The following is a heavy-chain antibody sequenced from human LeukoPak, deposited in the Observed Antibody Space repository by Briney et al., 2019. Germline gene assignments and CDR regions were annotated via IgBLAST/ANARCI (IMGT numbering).Heavy chain of an antibody. J-gene: IGHJ3*02. CDR1: GFTFSSYS. CDR2: ISSSSSYI. V-gene: IGHV3-21*01. CDR3: ARDRVTMVRGVITDDAFDI. Sequence: GGSLRLSCAASGFTFSSYSMNWVRQAPGEGLEWVSSISSSSSYIYYADSVKGRFTISRDNAKNSLYLQMNSLRAEDTAVYYCARDRVTMVRGVITDDAFDIWGQGTMVTVSS. D-gene: IGHD3-10*01.